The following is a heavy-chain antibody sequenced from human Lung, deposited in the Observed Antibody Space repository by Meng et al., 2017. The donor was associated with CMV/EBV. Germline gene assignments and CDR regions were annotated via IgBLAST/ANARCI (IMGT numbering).Heavy chain of an antibody. D-gene: IGHD5-18*01. CDR3: ARALDTAMVTFDY. CDR2: IYYRGST. J-gene: IGHJ4*02. V-gene: IGHV4-30-4*08. Sequence: GQLPGPGLGPVKPSHTLSLTCTGSCGSISSCDYYWTWIRQPPGKGLEWIGYIYYRGSTYYNPSLKNRVTISVDTSKNQFSLKLSSVTAADTAVYYCARALDTAMVTFDYWGQGTLVTVSS. CDR1: CGSISSCDYY.